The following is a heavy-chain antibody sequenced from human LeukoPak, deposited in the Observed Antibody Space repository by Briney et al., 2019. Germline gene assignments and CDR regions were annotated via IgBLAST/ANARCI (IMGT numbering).Heavy chain of an antibody. Sequence: ASVKVSCKASGYTFTSYGISWVRQAPGQGLEWMGWISAYNGNTNYAQKLQGRVTMTTDTSTSTAYMEPRSLSTDDTAAHYCARGGRDRDYYYYYYMDVWGKGTTVTVSS. J-gene: IGHJ6*03. D-gene: IGHD1-14*01. V-gene: IGHV1-18*01. CDR2: ISAYNGNT. CDR3: ARGGRDRDYYYYYYMDV. CDR1: GYTFTSYG.